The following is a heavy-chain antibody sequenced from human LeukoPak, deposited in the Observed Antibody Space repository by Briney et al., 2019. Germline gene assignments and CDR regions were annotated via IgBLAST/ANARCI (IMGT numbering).Heavy chain of an antibody. V-gene: IGHV4-59*01. CDR2: IYYSGST. J-gene: IGHJ4*02. D-gene: IGHD6-19*01. Sequence: SETLSLTCTVSGGSISSYYWSWIRQPPGKGLEWIGYIYYSGSTNYNPSLKSRVTISVDTSKNQFSLKLSSVTAADTAVYYCARGVAGIVHIDQIFDYWGQGTLVTVSS. CDR3: ARGVAGIVHIDQIFDY. CDR1: GGSISSYY.